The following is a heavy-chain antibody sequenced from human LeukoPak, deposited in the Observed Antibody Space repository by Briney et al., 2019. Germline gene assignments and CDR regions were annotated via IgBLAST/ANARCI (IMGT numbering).Heavy chain of an antibody. J-gene: IGHJ5*02. CDR3: AKRGYPINWFDP. Sequence: GGSLRLSCAASGFTFSSYGMHWVRQAPGKGLEWVAVISYDGSNKYYADSVKGRFTISRDNSKNTLYLQMNSLRAEDTAVYYCAKRGYPINWFDPWGQGTLVTVSS. V-gene: IGHV3-30*18. D-gene: IGHD6-13*01. CDR2: ISYDGSNK. CDR1: GFTFSSYG.